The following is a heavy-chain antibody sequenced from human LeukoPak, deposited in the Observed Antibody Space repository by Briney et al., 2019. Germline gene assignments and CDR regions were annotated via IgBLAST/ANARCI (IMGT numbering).Heavy chain of an antibody. V-gene: IGHV3-7*01. J-gene: IGHJ6*02. Sequence: GGSLRLSCAASGFTLSNHWLTWVRQAPGKRPQWVAHINTSGSETAFLDSVRGRFTISRDSSKNSLYLQVNTLRVEDTAVYHCARAHYGLDVGGQGTTVTVSS. CDR2: INTSGSET. CDR3: ARAHYGLDV. CDR1: GFTLSNHW.